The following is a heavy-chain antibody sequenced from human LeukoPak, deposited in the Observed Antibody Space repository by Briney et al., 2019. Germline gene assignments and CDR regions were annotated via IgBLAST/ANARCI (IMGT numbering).Heavy chain of an antibody. Sequence: GSLRLSCAASGFTFSSYAMSWVRQAPGKGLEWVSAISGSGGSTYYADSVKGRFTISRDNAKNSLYLQMNSLRAEDTALYYCAKDNHGSSWSRFDPWGQGTLVTVSS. CDR1: GFTFSSYA. V-gene: IGHV3-23*01. CDR2: ISGSGGST. D-gene: IGHD6-13*01. CDR3: AKDNHGSSWSRFDP. J-gene: IGHJ5*02.